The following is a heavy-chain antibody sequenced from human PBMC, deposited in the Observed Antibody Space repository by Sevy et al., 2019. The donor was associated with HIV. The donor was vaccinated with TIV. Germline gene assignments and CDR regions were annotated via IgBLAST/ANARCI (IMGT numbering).Heavy chain of an antibody. CDR1: GFTFSDYY. D-gene: IGHD1-26*01. Sequence: GGSLRLSCAASGFTFSDYYMSWIRQAPGKGLEWVSYISSSSSYTNYADSVKGRFTISRDNAKNSLYLQMNSLRAEDTAVYHCARRFTQVGASSYYYYYMDVWGKGTTVTVSS. V-gene: IGHV3-11*06. CDR3: ARRFTQVGASSYYYYYMDV. J-gene: IGHJ6*03. CDR2: ISSSSSYT.